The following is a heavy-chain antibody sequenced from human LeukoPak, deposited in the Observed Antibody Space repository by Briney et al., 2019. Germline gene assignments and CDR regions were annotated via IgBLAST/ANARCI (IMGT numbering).Heavy chain of an antibody. CDR3: ARAPRKAWFDP. D-gene: IGHD1-14*01. Sequence: PSETLSLTCTVSGGSISSYYWSWIRQPPGKGLEWIGYIYYSGSTNYNPSLKSRVTISVDTSKNQFSLKLTSVTAADTAMYYCARAPRKAWFDPWGQGTLVTVSS. J-gene: IGHJ5*02. V-gene: IGHV4-59*01. CDR2: IYYSGST. CDR1: GGSISSYY.